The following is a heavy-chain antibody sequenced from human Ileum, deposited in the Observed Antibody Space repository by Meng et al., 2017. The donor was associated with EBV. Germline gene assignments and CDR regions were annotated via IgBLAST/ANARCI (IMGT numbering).Heavy chain of an antibody. CDR2: ILSGST. D-gene: IGHD5-12*01. Sequence: VQLLESCTGLVKPSETLSLTCTVSSGSVSSGDYHWSWIRQPPGKGLEWIGYILSGSTNYDPSLTNRVTISVDTSKNHFSLKLTSVTAADTAVYYCAGGRAGYGGYKTWGQGTLVTVSS. CDR3: AGGRAGYGGYKT. V-gene: IGHV4-61*03. CDR1: SGSVSSGDYH. J-gene: IGHJ4*02.